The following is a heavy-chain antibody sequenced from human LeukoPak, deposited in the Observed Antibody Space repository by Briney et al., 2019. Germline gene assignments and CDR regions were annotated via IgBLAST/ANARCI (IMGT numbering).Heavy chain of an antibody. CDR3: ANIYCSGGTCTYFDD. CDR1: GFTFSSHW. V-gene: IGHV3-7*01. Sequence: GGSLRLSCAASGFTFSSHWMSWVRQAPGSGLEWLANIKEDGSEKYYVDSVKGRFTISRDNVKNSLYLQMKSLRAEDTAVYYCANIYCSGGTCTYFDDWGQGTLVTVSS. CDR2: IKEDGSEK. D-gene: IGHD2-15*01. J-gene: IGHJ4*02.